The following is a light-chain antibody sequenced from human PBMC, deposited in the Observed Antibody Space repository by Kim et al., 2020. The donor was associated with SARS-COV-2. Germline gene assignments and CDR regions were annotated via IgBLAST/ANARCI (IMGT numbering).Light chain of an antibody. V-gene: IGLV1-40*01. CDR1: SPNIGAGYD. CDR3: QSYDSSLSGSV. J-gene: IGLJ3*02. CDR2: GNS. Sequence: RVTISCTGSSPNIGAGYDVHWYQQLPGTAPKLLIYGNSNRPSGVPDRFSGSKSGTSASLAITGLQAEDEADYYCQSYDSSLSGSVFGGGTKVTVL.